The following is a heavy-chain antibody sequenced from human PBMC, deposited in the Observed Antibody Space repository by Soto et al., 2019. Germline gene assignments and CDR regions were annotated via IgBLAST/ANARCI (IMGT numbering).Heavy chain of an antibody. J-gene: IGHJ4*02. V-gene: IGHV4-34*01. CDR1: GGSFSGYY. CDR3: PRTPPVRGG. CDR2: INHSGST. Sequence: QVQLQQWGAGLLKPSEILSLTCAVYGGSFSGYYWSWIRQPPGKGLEWIGEINHSGSTTYNPSLRSRVTITVDTSKNQFSLKLSSVTAADTAVYYCPRTPPVRGGWGQGALVTVSS. D-gene: IGHD3-10*01.